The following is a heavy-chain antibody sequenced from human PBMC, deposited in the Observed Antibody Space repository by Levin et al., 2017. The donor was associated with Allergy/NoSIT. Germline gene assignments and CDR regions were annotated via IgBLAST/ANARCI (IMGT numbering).Heavy chain of an antibody. CDR1: GFMFSSYS. CDR2: ISSSGSVM. V-gene: IGHV3-48*01. CDR3: ARERNQLLQY. J-gene: IGHJ4*02. D-gene: IGHD2-2*01. Sequence: SCAASGFMFSSYSMSWVRQAPGKGLEWVSYISSSGSVMSYADSVKGRFTISRDHVKKSLYLQMNSLRAEDTAVYFCARERNQLLQYWGQGTLVTVS.